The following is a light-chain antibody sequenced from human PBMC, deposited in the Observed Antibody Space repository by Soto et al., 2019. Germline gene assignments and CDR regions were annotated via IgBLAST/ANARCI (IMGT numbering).Light chain of an antibody. CDR1: QSVSSN. Sequence: EIVMTQSPATLSVSPGETSTLSCRASQSVSSNFAWYQQKPGQAPRLLIYDASTRATGIPARFSGSGSGTEFTLTISSLQSEDFAVYYCQQYKKWPRTFGHGTKVDIK. CDR3: QQYKKWPRT. V-gene: IGKV3-15*01. CDR2: DAS. J-gene: IGKJ1*01.